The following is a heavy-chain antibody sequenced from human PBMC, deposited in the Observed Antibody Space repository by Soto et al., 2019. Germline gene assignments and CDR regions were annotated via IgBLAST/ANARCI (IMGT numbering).Heavy chain of an antibody. CDR2: IYDSGST. V-gene: IGHV4-59*01. CDR3: AASSYAILPGHFAFDI. J-gene: IGHJ3*02. CDR1: GGSISHFY. Sequence: QVQLQESGPRLVKPSETLSLTCTVSGGSISHFYWSWIRQSPGKGLEWLGYIYDSGSTSYNPSLKSRVTMSMDTSKTQFSLNLSSVTAADTAVYFCAASSYAILPGHFAFDIWGHGTMVTVSS. D-gene: IGHD3-9*01.